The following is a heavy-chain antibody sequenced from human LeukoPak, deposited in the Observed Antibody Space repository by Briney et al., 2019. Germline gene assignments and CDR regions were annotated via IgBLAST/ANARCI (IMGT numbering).Heavy chain of an antibody. Sequence: PGGSLRLSCAASGFTFSSYWMHWVRQAPGKGPVWVSRINSDGSRTNYADSVKGRFTISRDNAKNTLYLQMNSLRAEDTAVYYCVSSNMGHNWFDPWGQGTLVTVSS. CDR2: INSDGSRT. CDR1: GFTFSSYW. CDR3: VSSNMGHNWFDP. V-gene: IGHV3-74*01. J-gene: IGHJ5*02. D-gene: IGHD4-11*01.